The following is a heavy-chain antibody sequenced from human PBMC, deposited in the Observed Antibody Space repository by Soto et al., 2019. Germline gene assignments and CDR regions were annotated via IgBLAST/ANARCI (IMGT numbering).Heavy chain of an antibody. CDR2: ISAYNGNT. D-gene: IGHD3-3*01. J-gene: IGHJ6*02. CDR1: GYTFTSYG. V-gene: IGHV1-18*04. CDR3: ARGSLHYDFWSGYRYYYGMDV. Sequence: GASVKVSCKASGYTFTSYGISWVRQAPGQGLEWMGWISAYNGNTNYAQKLQGRVTMTTDTSTSTAYMELRSLRSDDTAVYYCARGSLHYDFWSGYRYYYGMDVWGQGTTVTVSS.